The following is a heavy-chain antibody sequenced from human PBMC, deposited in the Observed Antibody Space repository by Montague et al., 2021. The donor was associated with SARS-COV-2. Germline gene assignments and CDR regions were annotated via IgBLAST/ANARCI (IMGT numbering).Heavy chain of an antibody. CDR3: ARHRDNLGSLNWFAP. CDR1: AGAIRDTDYF. Sequence: SETLSLTCTVSAGAIRDTDYFWGWIRQPPGKGLEWIGSIYYSGTTYHNPSLKSRVTISVDTSKNQFSLKLSSVTAADTAVYFCARHRDNLGSLNWFAPWGQGTLGTGSP. J-gene: IGHJ5*02. V-gene: IGHV4-39*01. CDR2: IYYSGTT. D-gene: IGHD3-16*01.